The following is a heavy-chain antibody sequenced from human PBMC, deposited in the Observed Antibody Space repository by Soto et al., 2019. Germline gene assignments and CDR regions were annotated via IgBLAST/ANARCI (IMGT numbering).Heavy chain of an antibody. CDR1: GGSISSGVYS. J-gene: IGHJ4*02. Sequence: QLQLQESGSGLVKPSQTLSLTCAVSGGSISSGVYSCSWIRQPPGKGLEWIGYIYHSGSTYYNPSLTSRVTISVDRSKSQSSLKLCSVTAADTAVYYCAGGPGVARNYWGQVNLVTVSS. CDR2: IYHSGST. V-gene: IGHV4-30-2*01. D-gene: IGHD5-12*01. CDR3: AGGPGVARNY.